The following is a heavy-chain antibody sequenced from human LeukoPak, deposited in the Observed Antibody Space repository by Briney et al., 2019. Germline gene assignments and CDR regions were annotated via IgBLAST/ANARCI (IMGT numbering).Heavy chain of an antibody. D-gene: IGHD4-17*01. V-gene: IGHV3-23*01. CDR3: VKHGEAYGDSRTDY. CDR2: ISDSGGAT. CDR1: GFTFRAFA. Sequence: PGGSLRLSCAASGFTFRAFAMSWVRQAPGKGLEWVAAISDSGGATYYVDAVKARFTTSRDNSKNTLYLQMNSLRADDTVIYYCVKHGEAYGDSRTDYWGQGTLVTVSS. J-gene: IGHJ4*02.